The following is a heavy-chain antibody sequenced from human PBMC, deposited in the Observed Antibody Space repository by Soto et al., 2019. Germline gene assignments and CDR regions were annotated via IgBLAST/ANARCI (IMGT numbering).Heavy chain of an antibody. V-gene: IGHV1-69*12. J-gene: IGHJ6*02. CDR1: GGTFSTYA. D-gene: IGHD2-15*01. Sequence: QVQLVQSGAEVKKPGSSVKVSCKASGGTFSTYAISWVRQAPGQGLEWMGGIIPIFGTGDYAQKFQGRVTITADESTSTVYKELSSLRSQDAAVYYCARHPGRPYYYYGMDVWGQGTTVTVSS. CDR2: IIPIFGTG. CDR3: ARHPGRPYYYYGMDV.